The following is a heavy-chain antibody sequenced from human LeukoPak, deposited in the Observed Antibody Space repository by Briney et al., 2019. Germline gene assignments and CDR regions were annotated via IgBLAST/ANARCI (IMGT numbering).Heavy chain of an antibody. CDR2: INPKSGGT. J-gene: IGHJ4*02. Sequence: ASVKVSCKASGYTFTGYYMHWVRQAPGQGLEWMGWINPKSGGTNYAQKFQGRVTMTRDTSISTAYMELSRLRSDDTAVYYCARDNEGITIFGVVIIEYYFDYWGQGTLVTVSS. V-gene: IGHV1-2*02. CDR3: ARDNEGITIFGVVIIEYYFDY. CDR1: GYTFTGYY. D-gene: IGHD3-3*01.